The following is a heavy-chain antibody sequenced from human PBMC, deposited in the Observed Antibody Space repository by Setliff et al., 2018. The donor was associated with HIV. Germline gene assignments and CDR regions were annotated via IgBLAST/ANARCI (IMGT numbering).Heavy chain of an antibody. V-gene: IGHV4-61*09. J-gene: IGHJ5*02. Sequence: TLSLTCTVSGGSIISEISWWAWIRQPAGKGPEWLGQIYMRGGTDYNPSLEGRVKISLDTSKNQFSLKLTSVTAADTAVYYWAIDYVTNIAESGYGYTRIDPWGPGISVTVSS. D-gene: IGHD5-18*01. CDR2: IYMRGGT. CDR3: AIDYVTNIAESGYGYTRIDP. CDR1: GGSIISEISW.